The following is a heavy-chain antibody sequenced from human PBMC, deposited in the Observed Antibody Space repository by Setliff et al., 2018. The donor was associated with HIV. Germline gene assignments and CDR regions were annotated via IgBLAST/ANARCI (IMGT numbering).Heavy chain of an antibody. V-gene: IGHV4-4*07. J-gene: IGHJ4*02. CDR3: ARRGIAAAGSDS. Sequence: SETLSLTCTVSDSGTYYWSWIRQPAGKGLEWIGRVSSRGDTNYNPSLKSRVTMSVDTSKNQLSLKLNSVTAADTAVYYCARRGIAAAGSDSWGQGTLVTV. D-gene: IGHD6-13*01. CDR2: VSSRGDT. CDR1: DSGTYY.